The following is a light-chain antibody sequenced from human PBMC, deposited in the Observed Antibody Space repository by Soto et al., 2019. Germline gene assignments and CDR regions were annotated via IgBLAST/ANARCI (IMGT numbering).Light chain of an antibody. Sequence: DIVMTQSPDSLAVSLGERATINCKSSQSVLYSSNNKNYLAWYQQKPGQPPKLLIYWASTRESGVPDRFSGGGSGRDFTLSISGVQAEDVAVNYCQQYYTNALTFGGGTKVGVK. J-gene: IGKJ4*01. CDR1: QSVLYSSNNKNY. V-gene: IGKV4-1*01. CDR3: QQYYTNALT. CDR2: WAS.